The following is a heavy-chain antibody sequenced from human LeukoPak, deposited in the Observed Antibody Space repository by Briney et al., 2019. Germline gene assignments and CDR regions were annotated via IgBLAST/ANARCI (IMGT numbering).Heavy chain of an antibody. D-gene: IGHD3-10*01. CDR1: GFTFSSYS. J-gene: IGHJ2*01. V-gene: IGHV3-48*04. Sequence: GGSLRLSCAASGFTFSSYSMNWVRQAPGKGLEWVSYISSSSTIYYADSVKGRFTISRDNAKNSLYLQMNSLRAEDTAVYYCAREVGSGIYWYFDLWGRGTLVTVSS. CDR3: AREVGSGIYWYFDL. CDR2: ISSSSTI.